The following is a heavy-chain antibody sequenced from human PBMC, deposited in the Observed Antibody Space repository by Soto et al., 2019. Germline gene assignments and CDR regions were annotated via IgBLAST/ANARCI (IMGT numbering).Heavy chain of an antibody. CDR3: SRTPGDY. D-gene: IGHD2-15*01. J-gene: IGHJ4*02. CDR1: GYTFINYD. V-gene: IGHV1-8*01. CDR2: MNPKSGKT. Sequence: ASVKVSCKTSGYTFINYDINWVQQAPGKGLEWMGLMNPKSGKTGYAQKFQGRVSMTRDTSTSTAYMELNSLRSEDTATYYCSRTPGDYWGQGTLVTVSS.